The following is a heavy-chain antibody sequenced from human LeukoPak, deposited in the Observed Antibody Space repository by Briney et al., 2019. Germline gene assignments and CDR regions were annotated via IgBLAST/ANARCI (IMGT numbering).Heavy chain of an antibody. CDR2: ITGSGITR. D-gene: IGHD3-10*01. CDR1: GFNFAGYA. CDR3: ARDYYGSGSPEDY. Sequence: GGSLRLSCAASGFNFAGYAMSWVRQAPGQGLEWVSAITGSGITRFYADSVKGRFTTSRDSSKNTLYLQMNSLRAEDTAVYYCARDYYGSGSPEDYWGQGTLVTVSS. V-gene: IGHV3-23*01. J-gene: IGHJ4*02.